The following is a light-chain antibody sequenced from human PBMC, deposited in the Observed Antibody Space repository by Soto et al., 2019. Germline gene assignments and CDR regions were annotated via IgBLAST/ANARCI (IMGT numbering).Light chain of an antibody. CDR3: QQYDSSSPT. J-gene: IGKJ2*01. CDR2: DAS. Sequence: DIQMTQSPSTLSASVGDGVTITCRASQNISVWLAWYQQRPRKAPKFLMYDASSLETGVPSRFSGSGSGTEFPLTIRSLQPDDSATYYCQQYDSSSPTFGQGTKLEIK. CDR1: QNISVW. V-gene: IGKV1-5*01.